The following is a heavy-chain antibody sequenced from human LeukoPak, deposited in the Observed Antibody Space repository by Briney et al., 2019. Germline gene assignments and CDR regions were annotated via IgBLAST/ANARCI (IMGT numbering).Heavy chain of an antibody. CDR3: ASHRSDAFDI. J-gene: IGHJ3*02. CDR2: IYYSGST. D-gene: IGHD3-10*01. V-gene: IGHV4-59*01. Sequence: SETLSLTCTVSGGSISGYYWSWIRQPPGKGLEWIGYIYYSGSTNYNPSLKSRVTISVDTSKNQFSLKLSSVTAADTAVYYCASHRSDAFDIWGQGTMVTVSS. CDR1: GGSISGYY.